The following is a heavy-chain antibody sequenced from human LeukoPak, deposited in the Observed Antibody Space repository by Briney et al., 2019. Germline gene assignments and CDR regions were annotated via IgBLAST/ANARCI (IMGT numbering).Heavy chain of an antibody. J-gene: IGHJ4*02. V-gene: IGHV1-69*06. CDR1: GGTFSSYA. CDR2: IIPIFGTA. Sequence: EASVKVSCKASGGTFSSYAISWVRQAPGQGLEWMGGIIPIFGTANYAQKFQGRVTITADKSTSTAYMELSSLRSEDTAVYYCARVGIVATTKYSSGTYFDYWGQGTLVTVSS. CDR3: ARVGIVATTKYSSGTYFDY. D-gene: IGHD5-12*01.